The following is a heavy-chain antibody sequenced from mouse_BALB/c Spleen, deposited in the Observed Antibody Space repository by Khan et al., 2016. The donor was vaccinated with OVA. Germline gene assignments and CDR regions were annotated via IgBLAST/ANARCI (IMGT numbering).Heavy chain of an antibody. D-gene: IGHD6-1*01. CDR3: AGFEASYYAMDY. Sequence: QVQLKQSGPGLVAPSQSLSITCTVSGFSLTSYGVNWVRQPPGKGLEWLGVIWGDGITNFHSALISRLSISKDNSKSQVFLKLNSLQTDDTATYYCAGFEASYYAMDYWGQGTSVIVSS. CDR1: GFSLTSYG. J-gene: IGHJ4*01. V-gene: IGHV2-3*01. CDR2: IWGDGIT.